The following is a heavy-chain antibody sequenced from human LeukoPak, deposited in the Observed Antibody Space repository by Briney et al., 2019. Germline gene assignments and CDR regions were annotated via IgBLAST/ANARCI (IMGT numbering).Heavy chain of an antibody. CDR2: INPSGGST. J-gene: IGHJ4*02. CDR3: ARRGQQLALDY. V-gene: IGHV1-46*01. Sequence: ASVKVSCKASGYTFTGYYMHRVRQAPGQGLEWMGIINPSGGSTSYAQKFQGRVTMTRDTSTSTVYMELSSLRSEDTAVYYCARRGQQLALDYWGQGTLVTVSS. CDR1: GYTFTGYY. D-gene: IGHD6-13*01.